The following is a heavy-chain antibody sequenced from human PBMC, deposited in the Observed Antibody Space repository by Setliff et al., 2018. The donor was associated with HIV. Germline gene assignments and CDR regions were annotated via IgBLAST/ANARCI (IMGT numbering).Heavy chain of an antibody. J-gene: IGHJ4*02. CDR1: RLSLSTSGVG. D-gene: IGHD1-1*01. Sequence: CPKLVNTTPTLTLTCYFARLSLSTSGVGVGWIRQSPGNALEWLEFIYWNNKKYYSTSLKSRITVTKDTSKNRVVVTITNIDPVDTATYYCAYSGRQLRGPYFDFWGQGTPVTVSS. CDR3: AYSGRQLRGPYFDF. V-gene: IGHV2-5*01. CDR2: IYWNNKK.